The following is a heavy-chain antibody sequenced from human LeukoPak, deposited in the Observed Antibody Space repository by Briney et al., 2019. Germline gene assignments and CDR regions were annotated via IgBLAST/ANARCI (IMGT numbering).Heavy chain of an antibody. CDR3: ATTSEYGGNRDAFDI. CDR2: IFHTGST. J-gene: IGHJ3*02. D-gene: IGHD4-23*01. CDR1: EYSISSGYY. Sequence: SETLSLTCSVSEYSISSGYYWGWIRQSPGTGLEWIGMIFHTGSTYYTSSLKSRVTISVDTSKNQFSLKLSSVTAADTAVYYCATTSEYGGNRDAFDIWGQGTMVTVSS. V-gene: IGHV4-38-2*02.